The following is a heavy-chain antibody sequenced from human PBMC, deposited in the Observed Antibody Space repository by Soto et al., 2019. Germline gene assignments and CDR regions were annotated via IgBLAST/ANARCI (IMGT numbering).Heavy chain of an antibody. D-gene: IGHD1-26*01. CDR1: GGSISNYY. Sequence: QVQLQESGPGLVKPSETLSLTCTVSGGSISNYYWGWIRQPPGKGLEWIGYIYYSGSTSYNPSLKSRVTISIDTSKNQFSLKLSSVTAADTAVYYCARDRYASGYWGQGTLVTVSS. CDR3: ARDRYASGY. CDR2: IYYSGST. J-gene: IGHJ4*02. V-gene: IGHV4-59*01.